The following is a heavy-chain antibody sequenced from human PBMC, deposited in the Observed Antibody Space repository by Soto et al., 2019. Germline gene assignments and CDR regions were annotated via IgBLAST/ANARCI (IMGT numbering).Heavy chain of an antibody. CDR1: GFTFGDYA. CDR2: IRSKTYGGTT. V-gene: IGHV3-49*04. J-gene: IGHJ4*02. CDR3: SSNVIANY. D-gene: IGHD2-21*01. Sequence: GGSLRLSCTTSGFTFGDYAISWVRQAPGKGLEWVGFIRSKTYGGTTEYAASVKGRFTISRDDSKSIAYLQMNSLQTEDTAVYFCSSNVIANYWGQGTLVTVYS.